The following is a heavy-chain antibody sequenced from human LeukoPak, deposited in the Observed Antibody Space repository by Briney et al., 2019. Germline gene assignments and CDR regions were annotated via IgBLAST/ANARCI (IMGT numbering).Heavy chain of an antibody. CDR3: ARGRRSSWYKFDY. V-gene: IGHV1-2*02. D-gene: IGHD6-13*01. Sequence: ASVKVSCKASGYTFTDHDIHWVRQAPGQGLEWMGWINPNSGGANYAQKFQGRVTMTRDSSISTAYMELSRLTSDDTAVYYCARGRRSSWYKFDYWGQGTLVTVSS. CDR1: GYTFTDHD. J-gene: IGHJ4*02. CDR2: INPNSGGA.